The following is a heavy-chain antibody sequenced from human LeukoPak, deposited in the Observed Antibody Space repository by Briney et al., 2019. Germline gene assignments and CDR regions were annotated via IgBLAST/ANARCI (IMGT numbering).Heavy chain of an antibody. V-gene: IGHV4-59*01. J-gene: IGHJ5*02. CDR3: ARDGSSSGYKMEAYNWFDP. CDR2: IYYSGST. Sequence: SETLSLTCTVSGGSISSYYWSWIRQPPGKGLEWIGYIYYSGSTNYNPSLKSRVTISVDTSKNQFSLKLSSVTAADTAVYYCARDGSSSGYKMEAYNWFDPWGQGTLVTVSS. D-gene: IGHD3-22*01. CDR1: GGSISSYY.